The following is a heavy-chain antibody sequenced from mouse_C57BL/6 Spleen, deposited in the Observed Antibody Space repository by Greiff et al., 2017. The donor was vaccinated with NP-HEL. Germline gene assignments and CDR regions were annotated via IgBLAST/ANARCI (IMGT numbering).Heavy chain of an antibody. V-gene: IGHV1-54*01. D-gene: IGHD1-3*01. CDR2: INPGSGGT. J-gene: IGHJ2*01. Sequence: VQLQQSGAELVRPGTSVTVSCKASGYAFTNYLIEWVKQRPGQGLEWIGVINPGSGGTNYNEKFKGKATLTADKSSSTAYMQLSSLTSEDSAVYFCARESTFDYWGQGTTLTVSS. CDR1: GYAFTNYL. CDR3: ARESTFDY.